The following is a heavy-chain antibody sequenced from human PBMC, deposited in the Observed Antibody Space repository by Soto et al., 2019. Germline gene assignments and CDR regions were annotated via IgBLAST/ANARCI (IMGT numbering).Heavy chain of an antibody. Sequence: SETLSLTCTVSGGSLSNYYWSWIRQPPGKGLEWVGYMFNGGSANYNPSFKSRVTISVDTSKNQFSLNLSSVTAADTAVYYCARRSIAQAEIAPWGQETLVTVSS. V-gene: IGHV4-59*08. CDR1: GGSLSNYY. J-gene: IGHJ5*02. D-gene: IGHD6-13*01. CDR2: MFNGGSA. CDR3: ARRSIAQAEIAP.